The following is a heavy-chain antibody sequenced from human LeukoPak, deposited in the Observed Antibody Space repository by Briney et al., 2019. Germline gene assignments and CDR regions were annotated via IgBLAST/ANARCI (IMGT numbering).Heavy chain of an antibody. V-gene: IGHV1-3*01. J-gene: IGHJ4*02. CDR1: GYTFTSYA. CDR2: INAGNGNT. D-gene: IGHD6-13*01. CDR3: ARVGSSWYDVDY. Sequence: ASVKVSCKASGYTFTSYAMHWVRQAPGQRLEWMGWINAGNGNTKYSQKFQGRVTITRDTSASTAYMELSSLRSEDTAVYYCARVGSSWYDVDYWGQGTLVTVSS.